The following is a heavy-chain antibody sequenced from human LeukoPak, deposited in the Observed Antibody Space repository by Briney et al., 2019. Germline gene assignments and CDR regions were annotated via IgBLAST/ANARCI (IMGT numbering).Heavy chain of an antibody. D-gene: IGHD4-17*01. V-gene: IGHV1-46*03. CDR2: SNPSGAST. J-gene: IGHJ4*02. Sequence: GASVKVSCEASGYTFPSYSIHWVRQAPGQGLEWMGVSNPSGASTTYAQKFQGRVTMTRDTSTSTVYMELSSLRSEDTAVYYCAQRPYGDYILYWGQGTLVTVSS. CDR3: AQRPYGDYILY. CDR1: GYTFPSYS.